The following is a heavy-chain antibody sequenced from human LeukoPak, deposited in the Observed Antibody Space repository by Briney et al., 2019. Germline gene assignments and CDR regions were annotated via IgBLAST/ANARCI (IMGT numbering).Heavy chain of an antibody. CDR2: INHSGST. V-gene: IGHV4-34*01. J-gene: IGHJ6*02. CDR1: GGSFSGYY. Sequence: PSETLSLTCAVYGGSFSGYYWSWIRQPPGKGLEWIGEINHSGSTNYNPSLKSRVTISVDTSKNQFSLKLSSVTAADTAVYYCARGPISSSDYYYYGMDVWGQGTTVTVSS. CDR3: ARGPISSSDYYYYGMDV. D-gene: IGHD6-6*01.